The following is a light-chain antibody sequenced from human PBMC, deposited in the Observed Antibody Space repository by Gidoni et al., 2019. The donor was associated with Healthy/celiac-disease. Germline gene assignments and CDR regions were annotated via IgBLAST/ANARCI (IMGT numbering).Light chain of an antibody. CDR2: DDS. CDR1: NIGIKS. J-gene: IGLJ2*01. V-gene: IGLV3-21*03. CDR3: QVWDSSVV. Sequence: SYVLTQPPSVSVAPGKTARITWVGKNIGIKSVHWYQQKPGQAPVLVVYDDSDRPSGSPERLSGSNSGNAATLTISRVEAGDEADYYCQVWDSSVVFGGGTKLTVL.